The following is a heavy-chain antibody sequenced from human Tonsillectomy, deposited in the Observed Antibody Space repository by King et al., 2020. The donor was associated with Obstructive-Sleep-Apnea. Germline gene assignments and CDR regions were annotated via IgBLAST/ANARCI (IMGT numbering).Heavy chain of an antibody. V-gene: IGHV4-39*07. Sequence: LQLQESGPGLVKPSETLSLTCTVSGGSISSSGYYWGWIRQPPGKGLEWIGNIYYSGTTYYNPSLKSRVTIAVDTSKNQFSLKLSSVTAADTAVYYCARVTTADYYDSSGHPDYWGQGTLVTVSS. D-gene: IGHD3-22*01. CDR3: ARVTTADYYDSSGHPDY. CDR2: IYYSGTT. J-gene: IGHJ4*02. CDR1: GGSISSSGYY.